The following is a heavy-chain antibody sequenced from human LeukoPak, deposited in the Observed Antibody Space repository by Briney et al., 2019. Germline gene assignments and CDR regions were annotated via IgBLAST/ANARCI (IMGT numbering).Heavy chain of an antibody. J-gene: IGHJ4*02. Sequence: GGSLRLSCAASGFTFSSYAMNWVRQAPGKGLEWVSVFSGSGGSTYYADSVEGRFTISRDNSKNTLYLQMNSLRAEDTAVYYCAKEGIVYGDYALYYFDHWGQGTLVTVSS. V-gene: IGHV3-23*01. D-gene: IGHD4-17*01. CDR2: FSGSGGST. CDR3: AKEGIVYGDYALYYFDH. CDR1: GFTFSSYA.